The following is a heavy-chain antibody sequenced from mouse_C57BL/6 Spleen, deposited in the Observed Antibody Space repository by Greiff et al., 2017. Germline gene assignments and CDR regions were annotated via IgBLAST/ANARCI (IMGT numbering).Heavy chain of an antibody. Sequence: EVKVVESEGGLVQPGSSMKLSCTASVFTFSDYYMAWVRQVPEKGLEWVANINYDGSSTYYLDSLKSRFIISRDNAKNILYLQMSSLKSEDTATYYCARVVTTFNYFHYWGQGTTLTVSS. CDR1: VFTFSDYY. CDR3: ARVVTTFNYFHY. D-gene: IGHD1-1*01. V-gene: IGHV5-16*01. CDR2: INYDGSST. J-gene: IGHJ2*01.